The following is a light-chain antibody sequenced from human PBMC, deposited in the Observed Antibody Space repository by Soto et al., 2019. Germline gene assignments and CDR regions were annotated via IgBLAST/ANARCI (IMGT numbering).Light chain of an antibody. CDR3: QQYNNWPPWT. J-gene: IGKJ2*01. Sequence: EIVMTQSPATLSVSPGERATLSCRASQSVSSNLAWYQQKPGQAPRLLIYGASTRATGIPARFSGSGSGTEFTHTISSLQSEDFAVYYCQQYNNWPPWTIVQGTKQEIK. CDR1: QSVSSN. V-gene: IGKV3-15*01. CDR2: GAS.